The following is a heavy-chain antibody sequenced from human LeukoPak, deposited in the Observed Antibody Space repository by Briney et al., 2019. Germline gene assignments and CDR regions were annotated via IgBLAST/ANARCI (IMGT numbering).Heavy chain of an antibody. Sequence: PGGSLRLSCAATGFTFSSYEMNWVRQAPGKGLEWVSYISSSGSTIYYADSVKGRFTISRDNAKNSLYLQMNSLSAEDTAVYYCARGRGDSYGRNYYFDYWGQGTLVTVSS. D-gene: IGHD5-18*01. J-gene: IGHJ4*02. CDR1: GFTFSSYE. CDR2: ISSSGSTI. CDR3: ARGRGDSYGRNYYFDY. V-gene: IGHV3-48*03.